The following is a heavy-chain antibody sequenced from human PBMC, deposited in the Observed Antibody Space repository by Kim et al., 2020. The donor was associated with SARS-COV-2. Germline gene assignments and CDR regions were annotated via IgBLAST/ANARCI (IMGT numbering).Heavy chain of an antibody. D-gene: IGHD3-10*01. CDR1: GGSISSGGYY. J-gene: IGHJ5*02. CDR3: ARGRRVGVRGVIIDNWFDP. Sequence: SETLSLTCTVSGGSISSGGYYWNWIRQHPGKGLEWIGYIYYSGSTYYNPSLKSRVTISVDTSKNQFSLKLSSVTAADTAVYYCARGRRVGVRGVIIDNWFDPWGQGTLVTVSS. V-gene: IGHV4-31*03. CDR2: IYYSGST.